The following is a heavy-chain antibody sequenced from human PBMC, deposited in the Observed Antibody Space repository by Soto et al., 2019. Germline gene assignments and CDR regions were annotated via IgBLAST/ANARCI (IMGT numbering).Heavy chain of an antibody. CDR1: GGTFSSYA. CDR2: IIPIFGTA. J-gene: IGHJ4*02. V-gene: IGHV1-69*12. D-gene: IGHD3-16*01. Sequence: QVQLVQSGAEVKKPGSSVKVSCKASGGTFSSYAISWVRQAPGQGLEWMGGIIPIFGTANYAQKFQGRVTITAEQSKSPAYVALSSLRSEDTAGYYCARPLGGVRPTFDYWGQGTLVTVSS. CDR3: ARPLGGVRPTFDY.